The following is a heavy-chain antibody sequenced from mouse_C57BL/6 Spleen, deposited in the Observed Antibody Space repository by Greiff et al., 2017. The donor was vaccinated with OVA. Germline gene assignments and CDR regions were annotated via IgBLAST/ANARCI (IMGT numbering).Heavy chain of an antibody. V-gene: IGHV5-17*01. CDR1: GFTFSDYG. J-gene: IGHJ3*01. Sequence: DVMLVESGGGLVKPGGSLKLSCAASGFTFSDYGMHWVRQAPEKGLEWVAYISSGSSTLYYADTVKGRFTISRDNAKNTLFLQRTSLRAEDTAMYYCARRTGAAWFAYWGQGTLVTVSA. CDR3: ARRTGAAWFAY. D-gene: IGHD4-1*01. CDR2: ISSGSSTL.